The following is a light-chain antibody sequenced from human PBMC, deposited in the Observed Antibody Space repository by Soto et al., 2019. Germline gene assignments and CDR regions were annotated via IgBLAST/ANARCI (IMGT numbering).Light chain of an antibody. J-gene: IGLJ2*01. CDR1: SSDVGAYNY. CDR3: SSHAGTKVV. Sequence: QSVLTQPPSASGSPGQSVTISCAGTSSDVGAYNYVSWYQQHPGKAPKLMIYEVTKRPSGVPDRFSGSKSGNTASLTVSGLQVEDEADYYCSSHAGTKVVFGGGTEVTVL. V-gene: IGLV2-8*01. CDR2: EVT.